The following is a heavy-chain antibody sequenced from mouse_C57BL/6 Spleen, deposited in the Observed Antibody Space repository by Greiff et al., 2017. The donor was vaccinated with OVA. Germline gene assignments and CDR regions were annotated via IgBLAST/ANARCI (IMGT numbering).Heavy chain of an antibody. CDR3: AIWNYCDNYEYAMDY. D-gene: IGHD2-1*01. CDR1: GYTFTDYY. Sequence: VQLQQSGPELVKPGASVKISCKASGYTFTDYYMNWVKQSHGKSLEWIGDINPNNGGTSYNQKFKGKATLTVDKSSSTAYMELRSLTTEDSSVYYCAIWNYCDNYEYAMDYWGQGTSVTVSS. V-gene: IGHV1-26*01. CDR2: INPNNGGT. J-gene: IGHJ4*01.